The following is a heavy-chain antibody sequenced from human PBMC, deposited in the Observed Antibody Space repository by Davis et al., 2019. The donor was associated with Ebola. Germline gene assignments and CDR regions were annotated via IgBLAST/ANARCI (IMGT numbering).Heavy chain of an antibody. Sequence: GGSLRLSCATSGFTFSNFGMHWVRQAPGKGLEWVAFIRYDGSQKYYADSVEGRFIISRDNSKNTLHLQMNSLRVEDTAIYYCAKDTSNVWFDVWGQGTMVTVAS. CDR2: IRYDGSQK. CDR3: AKDTSNVWFDV. V-gene: IGHV3-30*02. CDR1: GFTFSNFG. J-gene: IGHJ3*01. D-gene: IGHD6-19*01.